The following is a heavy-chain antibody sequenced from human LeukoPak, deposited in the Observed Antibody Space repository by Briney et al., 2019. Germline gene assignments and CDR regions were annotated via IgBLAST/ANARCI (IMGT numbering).Heavy chain of an antibody. CDR2: VWEDGSSQ. CDR1: GFTFSSYG. J-gene: IGHJ4*02. D-gene: IGHD6-19*01. CDR3: AKDQWNPDY. V-gene: IGHV3-33*06. Sequence: GGSLRLSCAASGFTFSSYGMHWVRQAPRQGLEWVAVVWEDGSSQNYADSVKGRFTISRDNSKNMLYLQMNSLRAEDTAVYYCAKDQWNPDYWGQGTLVSVSS.